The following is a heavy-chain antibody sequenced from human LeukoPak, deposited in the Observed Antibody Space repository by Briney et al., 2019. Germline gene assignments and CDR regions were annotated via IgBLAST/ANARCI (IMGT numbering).Heavy chain of an antibody. V-gene: IGHV3-30*18. J-gene: IGHJ6*02. CDR1: GFTFSSYG. CDR3: AKDLEHPGIAAAATDYYYGMDV. D-gene: IGHD6-13*01. CDR2: ISYDGSNK. Sequence: GGSLSLSCAASGFTFSSYGMHWVRQAPGKGLEWVAVISYDGSNKYYADSVKGRFTISGDNSKNTLYLQMNSLRAEDTAVYYCAKDLEHPGIAAAATDYYYGMDVWGQGTTVTVSS.